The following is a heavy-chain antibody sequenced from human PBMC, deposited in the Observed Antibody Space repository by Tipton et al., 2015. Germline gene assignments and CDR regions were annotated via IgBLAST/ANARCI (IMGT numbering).Heavy chain of an antibody. J-gene: IGHJ4*02. Sequence: TLSLTCTVSGGSISSSTFYWGWIRQPPGKGLEWIGSIYKSGSTYYNPSLKSRVTISVDTSKNQFSLRLSSVTAADTAVYYCSAEITSTSWNWGQGTLVTVSS. V-gene: IGHV4-39*01. CDR3: SAEITSTSWN. CDR2: IYKSGST. D-gene: IGHD2-2*01. CDR1: GGSISSSTFY.